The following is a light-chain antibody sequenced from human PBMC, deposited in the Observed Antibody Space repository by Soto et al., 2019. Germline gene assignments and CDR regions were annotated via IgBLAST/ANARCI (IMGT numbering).Light chain of an antibody. CDR3: QQYGNSPPNT. V-gene: IGKV3-20*01. CDR1: QSVSSSY. CDR2: GAS. Sequence: IVLTQSPGTLSLSPGERATLSCRASQSVSSSYLAWYQQKPGQAPRLLIYGASSIATGIPDRFSGSGSGTDFTLTISRLEPEDFAVYYCQQYGNSPPNTFGQGTKLEIK. J-gene: IGKJ2*01.